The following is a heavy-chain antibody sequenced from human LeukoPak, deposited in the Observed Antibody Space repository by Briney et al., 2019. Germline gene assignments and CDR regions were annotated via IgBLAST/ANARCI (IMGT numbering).Heavy chain of an antibody. D-gene: IGHD5-12*01. J-gene: IGHJ3*02. CDR2: IYPGDSDT. Sequence: PGESLKISCKGSGYSFSSYWIGWVRQMPGKGLEWMGIIYPGDSDTRYSPSFQGQVTISADKSISSAYLQWSSLKASDTAMYCCAKQLAYSAYDSDAFDIWGQGTMVTVSS. CDR3: AKQLAYSAYDSDAFDI. CDR1: GYSFSSYW. V-gene: IGHV5-51*01.